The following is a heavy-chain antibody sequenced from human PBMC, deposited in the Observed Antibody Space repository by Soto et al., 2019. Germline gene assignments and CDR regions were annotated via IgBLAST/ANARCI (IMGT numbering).Heavy chain of an antibody. CDR3: AFLPMSRGPCDF. CDR2: INSDGSTT. D-gene: IGHD3-10*01. J-gene: IGHJ4*02. Sequence: EVQLVESGGGLVQPGESLRLSCAASGFTFSSSWMHWVRQAPGKGLVWASRINSDGSTTQYADSVRGRFTISRDNAKNTLFLEVNSLTIEDSAVYFCAFLPMSRGPCDFWGQGTLVTVSS. V-gene: IGHV3-74*03. CDR1: GFTFSSSW.